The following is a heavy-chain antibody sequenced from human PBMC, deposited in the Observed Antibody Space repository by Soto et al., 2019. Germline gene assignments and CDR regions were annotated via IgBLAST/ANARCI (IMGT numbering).Heavy chain of an antibody. J-gene: IGHJ4*02. CDR3: AIALGPGDSFYY. Sequence: SETLSLTCTVSGGSISSYYWSWIRQPPGKGLEWVGYIYYSGSTNYNPSLKSRVTISVDTSKNKSYLKLSYAMAADSVVYRSAIALGPGDSFYYWGQGTPVTVSS. CDR1: GGSISSYY. D-gene: IGHD7-27*01. CDR2: IYYSGST. V-gene: IGHV4-59*01.